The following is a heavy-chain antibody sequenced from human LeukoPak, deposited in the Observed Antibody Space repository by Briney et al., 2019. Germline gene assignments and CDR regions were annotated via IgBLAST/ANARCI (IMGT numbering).Heavy chain of an antibody. Sequence: GGSLRLSCADSGLTFSSAWLSWVRQAPGKGLEWVGRIKSKTDGGTADYAAPVKGRFTISRDDSKNTLFPQMNSLKTEDTAVYYCTTALGYCSGDSCSTLVHYWGQGTLLTVSS. CDR3: TTALGYCSGDSCSTLVHY. J-gene: IGHJ4*02. CDR1: GLTFSSAW. D-gene: IGHD2-15*01. CDR2: IKSKTDGGTA. V-gene: IGHV3-15*01.